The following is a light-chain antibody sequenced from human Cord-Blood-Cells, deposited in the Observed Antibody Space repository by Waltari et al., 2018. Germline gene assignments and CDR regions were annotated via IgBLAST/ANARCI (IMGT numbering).Light chain of an antibody. J-gene: IGKJ2*01. CDR3: QQYKNWPPMYT. CDR1: KSDSSN. Sequence: EIVMTQSPATLSVSPGERATLACRASKSDSSNLAWYQQKQGQAPRLLIYGASTTSTGSPARFSCSGSGTEFTLTISSLQSEDFAVYYCQQYKNWPPMYTFGQGTKLEIK. V-gene: IGKV3-15*01. CDR2: GAS.